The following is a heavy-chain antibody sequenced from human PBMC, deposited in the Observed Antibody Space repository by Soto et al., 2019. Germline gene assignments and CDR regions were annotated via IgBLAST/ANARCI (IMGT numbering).Heavy chain of an antibody. Sequence: SETLSLTCAVSGYSISSGYYWGWIRQPPGKGLEWIGSIYHSGSTYYNPSLKSRVTISVDTSKNQFSLKLSSVTAADTAVYYCARIVVPAADPWDQGTLVTVAS. V-gene: IGHV4-38-2*01. CDR3: ARIVVPAADP. D-gene: IGHD2-2*01. CDR2: IYHSGST. CDR1: GYSISSGYY. J-gene: IGHJ5*02.